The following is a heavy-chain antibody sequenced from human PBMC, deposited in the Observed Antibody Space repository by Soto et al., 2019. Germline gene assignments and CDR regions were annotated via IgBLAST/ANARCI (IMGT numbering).Heavy chain of an antibody. CDR1: GFTFSYYW. V-gene: IGHV3-7*01. D-gene: IGHD3-3*01. Sequence: SLRLSCAASGFTFSYYWMSWVRQAPGKGLEWVANIKQDGSDKYYVDSVKGRFTISRDNAKNSLYLQMNSLRAEDTAVYYCARGEAHDFWSGYLRGMDVWGQGTTITVSS. CDR2: IKQDGSDK. CDR3: ARGEAHDFWSGYLRGMDV. J-gene: IGHJ6*02.